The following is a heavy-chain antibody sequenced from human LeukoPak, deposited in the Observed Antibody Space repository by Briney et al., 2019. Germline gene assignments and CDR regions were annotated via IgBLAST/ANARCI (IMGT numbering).Heavy chain of an antibody. Sequence: SETLSLTCTVSGGSISSYYWSWIRQPPGKGLEWIGYIYYSGSTNYNPSLKSRVTISVDTSKNQFSLKLSSVTAADTAVYYCARGRWDYGDYYYIDYWGQGTLVTVSS. D-gene: IGHD4-17*01. CDR1: GGSISSYY. V-gene: IGHV4-59*01. CDR2: IYYSGST. J-gene: IGHJ4*02. CDR3: ARGRWDYGDYYYIDY.